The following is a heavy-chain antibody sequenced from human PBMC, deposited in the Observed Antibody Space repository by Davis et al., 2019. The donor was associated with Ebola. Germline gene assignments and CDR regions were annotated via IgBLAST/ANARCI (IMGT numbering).Heavy chain of an antibody. CDR3: ARRSGRYSIHYFDY. CDR1: GGSISSYY. V-gene: IGHV4-59*01. J-gene: IGHJ4*02. CDR2: IYYSGST. D-gene: IGHD6-13*01. Sequence: PSETLSLTCTVSGGSISSYYWSWIRQPPGKGLEWIGYIYYSGSTNYNPSLKSRVTISVDTSKNQFSLKLSSVTAADTAVYYCARRSGRYSIHYFDYWGQGTLVTVSS.